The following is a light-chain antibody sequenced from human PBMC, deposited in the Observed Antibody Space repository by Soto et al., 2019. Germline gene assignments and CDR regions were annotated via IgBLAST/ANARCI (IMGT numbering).Light chain of an antibody. J-gene: IGLJ2*01. CDR2: DVS. CDR1: SSDVGGYNY. V-gene: IGLV2-14*01. Sequence: HSALTQPASVSGSPGQSITISCTGTSSDVGGYNYVSWYQQHPGKAPKLMIYDVSNRPSGVSNRFSGSKSGNTASLTISGLQAEVEADYYCSSYTSSSTPVVFGGGTKLTVL. CDR3: SSYTSSSTPVV.